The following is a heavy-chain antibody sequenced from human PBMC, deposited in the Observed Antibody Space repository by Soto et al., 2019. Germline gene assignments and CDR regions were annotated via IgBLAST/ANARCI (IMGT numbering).Heavy chain of an antibody. D-gene: IGHD2-8*01. J-gene: IGHJ3*02. CDR1: GFPFSSYA. V-gene: IGHV3-30-3*01. Sequence: GGSLRLSCAASGFPFSSYAMHWVRQAPGKGLEWVAVISYDGSNKYYADSVKGRFTISRDNSKNTLYLQMNSLRAEDTAVYYCARQYEGAFDIWGQGTMVTVSS. CDR2: ISYDGSNK. CDR3: ARQYEGAFDI.